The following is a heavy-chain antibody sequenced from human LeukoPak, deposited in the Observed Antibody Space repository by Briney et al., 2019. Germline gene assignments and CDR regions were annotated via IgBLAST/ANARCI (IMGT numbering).Heavy chain of an antibody. V-gene: IGHV4-34*01. Sequence: PSETLSLTCAVYGGSFSGYYWSWLRQPPGKGLEWIGEINHSGSTNYNPSLKSRVTISVDTSKNQFSLKLSSVTAADTAVYYCTRANGYGLIDYWGQGTLVTVSS. D-gene: IGHD3-10*01. J-gene: IGHJ4*02. CDR1: GGSFSGYY. CDR2: INHSGST. CDR3: TRANGYGLIDY.